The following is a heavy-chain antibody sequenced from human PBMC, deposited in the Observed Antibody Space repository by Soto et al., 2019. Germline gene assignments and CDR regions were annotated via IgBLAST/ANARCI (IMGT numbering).Heavy chain of an antibody. V-gene: IGHV3-21*01. CDR3: AREEGYGSSGCYGGPNFDY. Sequence: PGGSLRLSCAASGFTFSSYSMNWIRQAPGKGLEWVSSISSSSSYIYYADSVKGRSTTSRENAKKSLYLYMNRLRAEDTAEYYCAREEGYGSSGCYGGPNFDYWGQGTLVTVSS. J-gene: IGHJ4*02. CDR2: ISSSSSYI. D-gene: IGHD3-22*01. CDR1: GFTFSSYS.